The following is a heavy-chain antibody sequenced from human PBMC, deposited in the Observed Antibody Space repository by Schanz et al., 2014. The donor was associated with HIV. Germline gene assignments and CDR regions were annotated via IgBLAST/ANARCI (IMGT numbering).Heavy chain of an antibody. V-gene: IGHV4-31*03. CDR3: AREPPRIVVIANWYFDL. D-gene: IGHD3-22*01. J-gene: IGHJ2*01. CDR2: IDSSGLT. Sequence: QVQLQESGPGLVKPSQTLSLTCTVSGRSISSGGYYWSWIRQLPGKGLEWIGYIDSSGLTYYNPSLKSRVTRSVDTTKTQFSLKLSSATAADTAVYYCAREPPRIVVIANWYFDLWGRGTLVTVSS. CDR1: GRSISSGGYY.